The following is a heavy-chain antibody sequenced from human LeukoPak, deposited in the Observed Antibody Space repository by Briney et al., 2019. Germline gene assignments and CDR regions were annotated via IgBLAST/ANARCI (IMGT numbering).Heavy chain of an antibody. J-gene: IGHJ6*03. CDR3: ARGGFWSGYYTDENYYYYMDV. CDR2: IIPIFGTA. CDR1: GGTFSSYA. V-gene: IGHV1-69*13. Sequence: SVKDSCKASGGTFSSYAISWVRQAPGQGLEWMGGIIPIFGTANYAQKFQGRVTITADESTSTAYMELSSLRSEDTAVYYCARGGFWSGYYTDENYYYYMDVWGKGTTVTVSS. D-gene: IGHD3-3*01.